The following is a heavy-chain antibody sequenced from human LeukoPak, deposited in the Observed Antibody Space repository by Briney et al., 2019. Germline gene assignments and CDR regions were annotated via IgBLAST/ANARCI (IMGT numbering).Heavy chain of an antibody. D-gene: IGHD5-18*01. CDR3: VKEPRGYSFSFDI. Sequence: GGSLRLSCAASGFTFSTFAINWVRQAPGKGLEWVSAISGSGSKTFCADSVKGRFTISRDNPKNTLYLQMNSLRPEDTAVYYCVKEPRGYSFSFDIWGQGTMVTVSS. CDR2: ISGSGSKT. V-gene: IGHV3-23*01. J-gene: IGHJ3*02. CDR1: GFTFSTFA.